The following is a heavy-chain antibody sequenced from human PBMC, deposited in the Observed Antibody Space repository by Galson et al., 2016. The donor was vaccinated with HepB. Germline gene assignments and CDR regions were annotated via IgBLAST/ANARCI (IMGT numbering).Heavy chain of an antibody. CDR1: GFTLSTSP. D-gene: IGHD2-21*01. J-gene: IGHJ4*02. CDR2: ISGSGDTT. CDR3: ARDPAAYN. Sequence: SLRLSCAASGFTLSTSPMSWVRQAPGKGLEWVSSISGSGDTTYYADSVKGRFAISRDASKSTLYLQMNNLRAEDTALYYCARDPAAYNWGQGTLVTVSS. V-gene: IGHV3-23*01.